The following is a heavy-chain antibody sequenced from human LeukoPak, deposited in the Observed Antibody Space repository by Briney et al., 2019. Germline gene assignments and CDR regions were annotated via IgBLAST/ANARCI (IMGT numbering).Heavy chain of an antibody. J-gene: IGHJ4*02. CDR3: AREGPTMIVEQETGGY. CDR2: INPSGGST. D-gene: IGHD3-22*01. Sequence: ASVKLSCKACGYTFTSYYMHWVRQAPGQGLEWMGIINPSGGSTSYAQKFQGRVTTTRDTSTSTVYMELSSLRSEDTAVYYCAREGPTMIVEQETGGYWGQGTLVTVSS. CDR1: GYTFTSYY. V-gene: IGHV1-46*01.